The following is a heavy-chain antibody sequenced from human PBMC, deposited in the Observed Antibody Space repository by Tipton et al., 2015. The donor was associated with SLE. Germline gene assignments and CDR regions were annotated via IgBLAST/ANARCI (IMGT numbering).Heavy chain of an antibody. CDR1: GDSISSGLYY. Sequence: LRLSCTVSGDSISSGLYYWSWIRQPAGKGLEWIGRIYTSGSTNYHTSLRSRVTVSLDTSKNQISLKVASLTAADTAVYYCARVRVYYDDSSPYGMDVWGQGTTVTVSS. CDR3: ARVRVYYDDSSPYGMDV. CDR2: IYTSGST. V-gene: IGHV4-61*02. D-gene: IGHD3-10*01. J-gene: IGHJ6*02.